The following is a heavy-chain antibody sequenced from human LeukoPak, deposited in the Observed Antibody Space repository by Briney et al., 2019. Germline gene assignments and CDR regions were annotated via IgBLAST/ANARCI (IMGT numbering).Heavy chain of an antibody. Sequence: PGGSLRLSXAASGFTFSSYAMSWVRQAPGKGLVWASRINSDGSSTSYADSVKGRFTISRDNAKNMLYLQMNSLRAEDTAVYYCARPQGYWGQGTLVTVSS. CDR3: ARPQGY. V-gene: IGHV3-74*01. CDR1: GFTFSSYA. J-gene: IGHJ4*02. CDR2: INSDGSST.